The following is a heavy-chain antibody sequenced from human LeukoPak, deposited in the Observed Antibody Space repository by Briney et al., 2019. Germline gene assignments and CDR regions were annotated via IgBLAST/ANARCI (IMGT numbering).Heavy chain of an antibody. J-gene: IGHJ4*02. Sequence: SETLSLTCTVSGXSISSYYWSWIRQPPGKGLEWIGYIYYSGSTNYNPSLKSRVTISVDTSKNQFSLKLSSVTAADTAVYYCARDRRYSSGWYGIDYWGQGTLVTVSS. CDR1: GXSISSYY. CDR3: ARDRRYSSGWYGIDY. D-gene: IGHD6-19*01. V-gene: IGHV4-59*01. CDR2: IYYSGST.